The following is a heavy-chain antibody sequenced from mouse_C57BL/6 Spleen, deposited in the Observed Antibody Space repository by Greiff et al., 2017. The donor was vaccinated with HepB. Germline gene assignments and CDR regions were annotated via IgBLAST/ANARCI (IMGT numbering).Heavy chain of an antibody. CDR1: GYAFSSSW. V-gene: IGHV1-82*01. D-gene: IGHD2-4*01. Sequence: ESGPELVKPGASVKISCKASGYAFSSSWMNWVKQRPGKGLEWIGRIYPGDGDTNYNGKFKGKATLTADKSSSTAYMQLSSLTSEDSAVYFCARLDDYARLGDWGQGTLVTVSA. CDR2: IYPGDGDT. J-gene: IGHJ3*01. CDR3: ARLDDYARLGD.